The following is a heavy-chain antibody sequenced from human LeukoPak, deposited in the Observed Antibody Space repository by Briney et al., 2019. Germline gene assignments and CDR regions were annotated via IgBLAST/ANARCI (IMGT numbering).Heavy chain of an antibody. V-gene: IGHV3-15*01. CDR2: IKSKTDGGTT. CDR3: TTGKGYYYDSSGYYLMMDAFDI. Sequence: GGSLRLSCAASGFTFSNAWMSWVRQAPGKGLEWVGRIKSKTDGGTTDYAAPVKGRFTISRDDSKNTLYLQMNSLKTEDTAVYYCTTGKGYYYDSSGYYLMMDAFDIWGQGTMVTVSS. D-gene: IGHD3-22*01. J-gene: IGHJ3*02. CDR1: GFTFSNAW.